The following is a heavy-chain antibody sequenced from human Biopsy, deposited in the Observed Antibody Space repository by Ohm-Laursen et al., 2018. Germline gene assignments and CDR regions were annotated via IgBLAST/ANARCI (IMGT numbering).Heavy chain of an antibody. Sequence: SLRLSCSASGLTFSRYSMHWVRQAPGKGLEWVSSISSSSNFICYGDSVEGRFTISRDNAKNSLYLQMNSLRAEDTAAYYCARVLLPAAAVHYGMDVWGQGTTVTVSS. V-gene: IGHV3-21*01. D-gene: IGHD2-2*01. J-gene: IGHJ6*02. CDR2: ISSSSNFI. CDR1: GLTFSRYS. CDR3: ARVLLPAAAVHYGMDV.